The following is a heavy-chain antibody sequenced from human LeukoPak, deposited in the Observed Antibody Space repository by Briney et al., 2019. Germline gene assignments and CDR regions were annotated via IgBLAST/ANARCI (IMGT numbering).Heavy chain of an antibody. CDR3: AKSNSGYYFDWYFDL. V-gene: IGHV3-53*01. D-gene: IGHD3-22*01. Sequence: GGSLRLSCAASAFTVRTSYMTWVRQAPGKGLEWVSVISGFGDTYYADSVKGRFTISRDNSKNTLYLQMNSLRAEDTAVYYCAKSNSGYYFDWYFDLWGRGTLVTVSS. CDR1: AFTVRTSY. CDR2: ISGFGDT. J-gene: IGHJ2*01.